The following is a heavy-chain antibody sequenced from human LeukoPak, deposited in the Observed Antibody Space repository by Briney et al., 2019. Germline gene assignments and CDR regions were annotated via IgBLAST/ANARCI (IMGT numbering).Heavy chain of an antibody. CDR3: ARENSYYDSSGYYPRGFDY. CDR2: ISYDGSNI. D-gene: IGHD3-22*01. J-gene: IGHJ4*02. Sequence: GGSLRLSCAASGFTFSSYAMSWVRQAPGKGLEWVADISYDGSNIHYAGSVKGRFTISRDNSKNTLYLQMNSLRAEDTAVYYCARENSYYDSSGYYPRGFDYWGQGTLVTVTS. V-gene: IGHV3-30*03. CDR1: GFTFSSYA.